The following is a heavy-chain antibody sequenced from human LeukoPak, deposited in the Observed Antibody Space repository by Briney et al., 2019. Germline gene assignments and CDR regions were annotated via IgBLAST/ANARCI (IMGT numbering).Heavy chain of an antibody. V-gene: IGHV3-30*18. Sequence: GGSLRLSCAASGFTFSSYGMNWVRQAPGKGLEWVAVISYDGSNKYYADSVKGRFTISRDNSKNTLYLQMNSLRAEDTAVYYCAKAPTDWGQGTLVTVSS. CDR1: GFTFSSYG. CDR3: AKAPTD. J-gene: IGHJ4*02. CDR2: ISYDGSNK.